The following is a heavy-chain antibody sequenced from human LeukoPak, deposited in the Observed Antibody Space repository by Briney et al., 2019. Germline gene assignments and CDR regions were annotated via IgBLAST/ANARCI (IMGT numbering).Heavy chain of an antibody. CDR1: GGSFSSYY. D-gene: IGHD2-2*01. V-gene: IGHV4-34*01. CDR2: INHGGST. J-gene: IGHJ4*02. CDR3: ASLDCSSTSCYLNY. Sequence: SETLSLTCAVYGGSFSSYYWSWIRQPPGKGLEWIGDINHGGSTHYNPSLKSRVTISVDTSKNQFSLKMSSVTAADTALCYCASLDCSSTSCYLNYWGQGTLVTVSS.